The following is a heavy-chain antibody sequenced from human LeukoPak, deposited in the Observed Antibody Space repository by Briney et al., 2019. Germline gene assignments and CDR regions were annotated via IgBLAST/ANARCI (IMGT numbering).Heavy chain of an antibody. CDR2: IRYDGSNK. CDR3: AKDRRHRTDIFYYYYYMDV. D-gene: IGHD3-9*01. J-gene: IGHJ6*03. Sequence: GGSLRLSCAASGFTFSSYGMHWVRQAPGKGLEWVAFIRYDGSNKYYADSVKGRFTISRDNSKNTLYLQMNSLRAEDTALYYCAKDRRHRTDIFYYYYYMDVWGKGTTVTISS. CDR1: GFTFSSYG. V-gene: IGHV3-30*02.